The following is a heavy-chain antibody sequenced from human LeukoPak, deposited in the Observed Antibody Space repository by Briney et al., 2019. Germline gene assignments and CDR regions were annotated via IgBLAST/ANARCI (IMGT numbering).Heavy chain of an antibody. CDR1: GGSISSSSYY. CDR2: IHYSGST. V-gene: IGHV4-39*01. D-gene: IGHD2-2*01. CDR3: ARAHCSSTSCYYYYYMDV. J-gene: IGHJ6*03. Sequence: SETLSLTCTVSGGSISSSSYYWGWVRQPPGKGLEWIGSIHYSGSTYYNPSLKSRVTISVDTSKNQFSLKLSSVTAADTAVYYCARAHCSSTSCYYYYYMDVWGKGTTVTVSS.